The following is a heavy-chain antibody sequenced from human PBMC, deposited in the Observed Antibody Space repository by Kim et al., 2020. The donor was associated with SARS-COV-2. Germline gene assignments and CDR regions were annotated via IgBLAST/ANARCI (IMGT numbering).Heavy chain of an antibody. J-gene: IGHJ4*02. V-gene: IGHV3-23*01. CDR3: AKDQDYDFWSGYYKGLFDY. Sequence: GRFTISRDNSKNTLNLQMNSLRAEDTAVYYCAKDQDYDFWSGYYKGLFDYWGQGTLVTVSS. D-gene: IGHD3-3*01.